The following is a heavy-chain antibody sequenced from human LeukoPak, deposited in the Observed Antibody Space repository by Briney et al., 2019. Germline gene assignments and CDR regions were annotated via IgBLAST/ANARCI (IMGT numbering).Heavy chain of an antibody. CDR2: IIPIFGTA. CDR1: GGTFSSYA. Sequence: VKASCKASGGTFSSYAISWVRQAPGQGLEWMGGIIPIFGTANYAQKFQGRVTITTDESTSTAYMELSSLRSEDTAVYYCAREYSSWPVTTYLNWFDPWGQGTLVTVSS. V-gene: IGHV1-69*05. D-gene: IGHD4-17*01. CDR3: AREYSSWPVTTYLNWFDP. J-gene: IGHJ5*02.